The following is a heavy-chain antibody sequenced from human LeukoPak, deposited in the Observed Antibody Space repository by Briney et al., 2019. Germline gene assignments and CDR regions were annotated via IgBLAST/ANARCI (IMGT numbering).Heavy chain of an antibody. Sequence: PSETLSLTCAVSGGSISSGGYSWSWIRQPPGKGLEWIGYIYHSGSTYYNPSRKSRVTISVDRSKNQFSLKLSSVTAADTAVYYCASYIVLVPAAIEYFQHWGQGTLVTVSS. CDR2: IYHSGST. D-gene: IGHD2-2*01. J-gene: IGHJ1*01. CDR1: GGSISSGGYS. V-gene: IGHV4-30-2*01. CDR3: ASYIVLVPAAIEYFQH.